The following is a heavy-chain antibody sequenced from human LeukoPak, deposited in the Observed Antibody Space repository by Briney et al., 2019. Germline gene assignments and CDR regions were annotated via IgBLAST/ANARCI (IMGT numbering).Heavy chain of an antibody. D-gene: IGHD5-18*01. Sequence: GGSLRLSCAASVFTFSSYWMSWVRQAPGKGLEWVSSISSSSSYIYYADSVKGRFTISRDNAKNSLYLQMNSLRAEDTAVYYCARGENNYGYYYFDYWGQGTLVTVSS. CDR1: VFTFSSYW. J-gene: IGHJ4*02. CDR3: ARGENNYGYYYFDY. V-gene: IGHV3-21*01. CDR2: ISSSSSYI.